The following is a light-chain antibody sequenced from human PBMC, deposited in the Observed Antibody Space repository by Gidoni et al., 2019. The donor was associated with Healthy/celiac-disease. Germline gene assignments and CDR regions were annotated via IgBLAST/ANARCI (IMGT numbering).Light chain of an antibody. CDR3: QAWDSSTVV. V-gene: IGLV3-1*01. J-gene: IGLJ2*01. CDR1: KLGDKY. CDR2: HDS. Sequence: SYELTQPPSVSVSQGQTARITCSGDKLGDKYACWYQQKPGQSPVLVIYHDSTRPSGIPERFSGSNSGNTATLTISGTQAMDEADYYCQAWDSSTVVFGGGTKLTVL.